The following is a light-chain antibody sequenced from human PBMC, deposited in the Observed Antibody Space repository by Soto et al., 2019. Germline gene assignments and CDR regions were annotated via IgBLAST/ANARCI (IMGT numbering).Light chain of an antibody. CDR1: SSDVGAYNY. V-gene: IGLV2-14*01. CDR2: EVS. Sequence: QSARTQPASVSGSPGQSITISCTGTSSDVGAYNYVSWYQQHPGKAPKLMIYEVSNRPSGVSNRFSGSKSGNTASLTISGLQAEDEADYYCSSYTSSSTPCVFGGGTKLTVL. J-gene: IGLJ2*01. CDR3: SSYTSSSTPCV.